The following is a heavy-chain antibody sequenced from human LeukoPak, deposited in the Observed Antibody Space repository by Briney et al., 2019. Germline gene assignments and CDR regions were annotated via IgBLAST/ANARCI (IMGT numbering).Heavy chain of an antibody. CDR3: ATVPYYYDSSGYRRWYYFDY. D-gene: IGHD3-22*01. V-gene: IGHV1-2*06. J-gene: IGHJ4*02. CDR2: INPNSGGT. CDR1: GYTFTGYY. Sequence: ASVKVSCKASGYTFTGYYMHWVRQAPGQGLEWMGRINPNSGGTNYAQKFQGRVTMTRDTSISTAYMELSSLRSEDTAVYYCATVPYYYDSSGYRRWYYFDYWGQGTLVTVSS.